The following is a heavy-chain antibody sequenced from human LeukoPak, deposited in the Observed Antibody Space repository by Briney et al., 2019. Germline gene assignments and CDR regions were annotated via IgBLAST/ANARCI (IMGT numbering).Heavy chain of an antibody. J-gene: IGHJ4*02. CDR3: ARDPGYRRGWYYGGYFDY. CDR2: IYINGST. Sequence: SETLSLTCTVSGGSISSGSYYWSWIRQPAGKGLEWIGRIYINGSTNYNPSLKSRVTISVDTSKNQFSLKLSSVTAADTAVYYCARDPGYRRGWYYGGYFDYWGQGTLVTVSS. V-gene: IGHV4-61*02. CDR1: GGSISSGSYY. D-gene: IGHD6-19*01.